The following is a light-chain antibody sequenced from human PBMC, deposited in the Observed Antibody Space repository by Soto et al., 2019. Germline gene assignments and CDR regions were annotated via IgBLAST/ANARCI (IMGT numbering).Light chain of an antibody. Sequence: DIQMTQSPSSLSASVGDRVTITCRASQSITTYLNWYQHKSGKAPELLIYAASSLQSGVPSRFSGSGSGTDFTLTISSLQPEEFATYYCQQSYSTPWTFGQGTKVENK. CDR1: QSITTY. CDR3: QQSYSTPWT. J-gene: IGKJ1*01. V-gene: IGKV1-39*01. CDR2: AAS.